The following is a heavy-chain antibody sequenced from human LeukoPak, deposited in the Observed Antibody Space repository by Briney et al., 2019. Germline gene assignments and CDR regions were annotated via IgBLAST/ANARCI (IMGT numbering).Heavy chain of an antibody. Sequence: SDTLSLTCTVSGGSISSGSYYWSWIRQPAGKGLEWIGRIYTSGSTNYNPSLKSRVTISVDTSKNQFSLKLSSVTAADTAVYYCARSGYSSSWYSRWDYYYYGMDVWGQGTTVTVSS. CDR2: IYTSGST. CDR3: ARSGYSSSWYSRWDYYYYGMDV. D-gene: IGHD6-13*01. V-gene: IGHV4-61*02. CDR1: GGSISSGSYY. J-gene: IGHJ6*02.